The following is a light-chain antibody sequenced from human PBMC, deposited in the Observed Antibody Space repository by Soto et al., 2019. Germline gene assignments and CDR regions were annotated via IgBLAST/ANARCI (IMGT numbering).Light chain of an antibody. V-gene: IGKV3-20*01. CDR1: QNFDTQY. CDR3: QQYGSLSWT. Sequence: DIVLTHSPATLSLSPGERATLSCLARQNFDTQYLAWYQFKPGQAPRIIIFGASGRATGIPDRFSGSGSGTDFTLTISRLEPEDFAVYYCQQYGSLSWTFGQGTKVHIK. CDR2: GAS. J-gene: IGKJ1*01.